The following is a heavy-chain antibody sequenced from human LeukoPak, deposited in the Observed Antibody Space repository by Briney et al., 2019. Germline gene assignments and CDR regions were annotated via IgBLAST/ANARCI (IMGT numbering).Heavy chain of an antibody. J-gene: IGHJ4*02. CDR2: IYYSGST. D-gene: IGHD5-12*01. Sequence: PSETLSLTCTVSGGSISSYYWSWIRQPPGKGLEWIGYIYYSGSTNYNPSLKSRVTISVDTSKNQFSLKLSSVTAADTAVYYCAREGDIVATILDYWGQGTLVTVSS. CDR3: AREGDIVATILDY. V-gene: IGHV4-59*12. CDR1: GGSISSYY.